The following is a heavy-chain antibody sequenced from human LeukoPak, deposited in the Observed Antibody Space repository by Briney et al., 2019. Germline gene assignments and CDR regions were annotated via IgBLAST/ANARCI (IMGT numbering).Heavy chain of an antibody. CDR2: ISYDGSNK. D-gene: IGHD6-13*01. CDR1: GFTFSSYA. J-gene: IGHJ1*01. CDR3: AKDMTIYSTSWYEYFQH. V-gene: IGHV3-30-3*01. Sequence: GGSLRLSCAASGFTFSSYAMHWVRQAPGKGLEWVAVISYDGSNKYYADSVKGRFTISRDNSKNTVYLQMNSLRAEDTAVYYCAKDMTIYSTSWYEYFQHWGQGTLVTVFS.